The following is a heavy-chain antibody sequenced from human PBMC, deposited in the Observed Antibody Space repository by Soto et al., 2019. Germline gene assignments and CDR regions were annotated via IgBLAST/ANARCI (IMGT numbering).Heavy chain of an antibody. V-gene: IGHV4-30-4*01. CDR2: IYYSGST. Sequence: QVQLQESGPGLVKPPQTLSLTCTVSGGSISSGDYYWSWIRQPPGKGPEWIGYIYYSGSTYYNPSLKSRVTISVDTSKIQFSLKLSSLTAADTAVYYCARADYYILTGYYPFDYWGQGTLVTVSS. CDR1: GGSISSGDYY. D-gene: IGHD3-9*01. CDR3: ARADYYILTGYYPFDY. J-gene: IGHJ4*02.